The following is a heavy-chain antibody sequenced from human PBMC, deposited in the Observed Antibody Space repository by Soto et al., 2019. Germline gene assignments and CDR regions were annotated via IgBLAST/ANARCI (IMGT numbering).Heavy chain of an antibody. CDR2: IIPIFGTA. D-gene: IGHD1-7*01. CDR3: ARGVSWNYVVPFDP. J-gene: IGHJ5*02. Sequence: SVKVSCKASGGTFSSYAISWVRQAPGQGLEWMGGIIPIFGTANYAQKFQGRVTITADESTSTAYMELSSLRSEDTAVYYCARGVSWNYVVPFDPWGQGTLVTVS. CDR1: GGTFSSYA. V-gene: IGHV1-69*13.